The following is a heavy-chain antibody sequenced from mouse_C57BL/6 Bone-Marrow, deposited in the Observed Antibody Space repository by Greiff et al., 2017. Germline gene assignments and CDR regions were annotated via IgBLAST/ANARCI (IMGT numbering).Heavy chain of an antibody. J-gene: IGHJ2*01. CDR2: IRLKSDNYAT. CDR1: GFTFSNYW. D-gene: IGHD2-2*01. CDR3: TGGGYLFDY. V-gene: IGHV6-3*01. Sequence: EVQLVESGGGLVQPGGSMKLSCVASGFTFSNYWMNWVRQSPEKGLEWVAQIRLKSDNYATHYAETVKGRFTISSNDSKSSVYLQMNNLRAEDTGIYYCTGGGYLFDYWGQGTTLTVSS.